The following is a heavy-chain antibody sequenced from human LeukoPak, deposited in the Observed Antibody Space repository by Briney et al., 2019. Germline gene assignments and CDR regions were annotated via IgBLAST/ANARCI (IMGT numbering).Heavy chain of an antibody. D-gene: IGHD1-26*01. V-gene: IGHV3-7*05. J-gene: IGHJ4*02. CDR3: ARLTGSYYPY. CDR1: GFTFNSYW. Sequence: GGSLRLSCAASGFTFNSYWMSWVRQTPGKGLEWVANVKQDGSEKYYVDSVKGRFIFSRDNAKNSLYLQMNIRRAEDTAVYYCARLTGSYYPYWGRGTLVTVSS. CDR2: VKQDGSEK.